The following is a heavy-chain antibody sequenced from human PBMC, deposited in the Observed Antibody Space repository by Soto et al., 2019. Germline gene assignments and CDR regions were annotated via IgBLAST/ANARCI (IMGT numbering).Heavy chain of an antibody. Sequence: QVQLVQSGAEVKKPGSSGKVSCKASGGTFSSYAISWVRQAPGQGLEWMGGIIPIFGTANYAQKFQGRVTITANKSTRTAYMELSSLTSEDTAVYYCASRDSIAVAGEYFQHWGQGTLVTVSS. CDR2: IIPIFGTA. CDR3: ASRDSIAVAGEYFQH. CDR1: GGTFSSYA. J-gene: IGHJ1*01. D-gene: IGHD6-19*01. V-gene: IGHV1-69*06.